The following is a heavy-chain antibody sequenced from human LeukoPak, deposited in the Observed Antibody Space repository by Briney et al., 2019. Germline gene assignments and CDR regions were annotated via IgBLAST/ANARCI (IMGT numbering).Heavy chain of an antibody. V-gene: IGHV4-31*03. CDR1: GGSISSGGYY. D-gene: IGHD5-18*01. CDR2: IYYSGST. CDR3: ARDGGDTAMVTYFDY. Sequence: SETLSLTCTVSGGSISSGGYYWSWIRQHPGKGLEWIGYIYYSGSTYYNPSLKSRVTISVDTSKNQFSLKLSSVTAADTAVYYCARDGGDTAMVTYFDYWGQGTLVTVSS. J-gene: IGHJ4*02.